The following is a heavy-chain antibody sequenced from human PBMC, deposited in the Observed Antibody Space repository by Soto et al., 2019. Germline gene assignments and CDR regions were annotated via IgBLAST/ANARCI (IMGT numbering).Heavy chain of an antibody. J-gene: IGHJ3*02. CDR1: GGSINSGGYY. CDR3: ARHRARAAVPYRGDLGAFDS. D-gene: IGHD3-16*01. Sequence: QVQLQESGPGLVKPSQTLSLTCTVSGGSINSGGYYWSWIRQHPGKGLEWIGYIYYSGSTNYNPSRQRRVTISVDTTENHFYLRLSSVTAADTAVYYCARHRARAAVPYRGDLGAFDSWGQGTMVTVSS. CDR2: IYYSGST. V-gene: IGHV4-31*03.